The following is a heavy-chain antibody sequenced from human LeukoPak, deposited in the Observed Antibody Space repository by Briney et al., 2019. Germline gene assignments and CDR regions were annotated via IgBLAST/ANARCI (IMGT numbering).Heavy chain of an antibody. CDR2: ISSSGSTI. J-gene: IGHJ4*02. Sequence: GGSLRLSCAASGFTFSDYYMSWIRQAPGKGLEWVSYISSSGSTIYYADSVKGRFTISRDNAKNSLYLQMNSLRAEDTAVYYCARDSGEYYDFWSGYLSLHWYFDYWGQGTLVTVSS. CDR1: GFTFSDYY. D-gene: IGHD3-3*01. CDR3: ARDSGEYYDFWSGYLSLHWYFDY. V-gene: IGHV3-11*04.